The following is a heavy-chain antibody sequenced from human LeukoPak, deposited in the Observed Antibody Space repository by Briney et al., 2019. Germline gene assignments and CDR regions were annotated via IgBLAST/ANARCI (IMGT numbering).Heavy chain of an antibody. D-gene: IGHD5-18*01. V-gene: IGHV1-2*02. CDR3: ARSAYNYGYVYFDH. Sequence: ASVKVSCKASGYTFTGCFIHYVRQAPGQGLEWMGWIDPNSDNIRYSETFKDRVTMTRNTSTNTAYMELSWLRSDDTAVYYCARSAYNYGYVYFDHWGQGTLVIVSS. J-gene: IGHJ4*02. CDR1: GYTFTGCF. CDR2: IDPNSDNI.